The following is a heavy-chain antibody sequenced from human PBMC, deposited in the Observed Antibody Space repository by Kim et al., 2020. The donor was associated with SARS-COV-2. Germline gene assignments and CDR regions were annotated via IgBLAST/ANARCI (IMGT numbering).Heavy chain of an antibody. CDR2: ISAGNGNT. Sequence: ASVKVSCKASGYTFTSYCIHWVRQAPGQRLEWMGWISAGNGNTEYSQKFQGRVSITRDTSASTAYMELSSLTSEDTAVYYCAKGGSVGSGLALIWVGEFHPWGQGTLVTVSS. CDR1: GYTFTSYC. J-gene: IGHJ5*02. CDR3: AKGGSVGSGLALIWVGEFHP. V-gene: IGHV1-3*01. D-gene: IGHD2-8*02.